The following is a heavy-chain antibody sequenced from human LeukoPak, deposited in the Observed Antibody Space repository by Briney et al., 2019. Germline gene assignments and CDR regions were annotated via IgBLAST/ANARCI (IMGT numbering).Heavy chain of an antibody. CDR3: AKIHQNRVVVGAKGAFDI. J-gene: IGHJ3*02. V-gene: IGHV3-23*01. D-gene: IGHD2-15*01. Sequence: PGGSLRLSYAASGFTFSSYGMHWVRQSSGKGLEWVSGIGSSGGGTYYADSVKGRFTISRDTSKDTVYLQMDSLRAEDTAIYYCAKIHQNRVVVGAKGAFDIWGQGTVVTVSS. CDR2: IGSSGGGT. CDR1: GFTFSSYG.